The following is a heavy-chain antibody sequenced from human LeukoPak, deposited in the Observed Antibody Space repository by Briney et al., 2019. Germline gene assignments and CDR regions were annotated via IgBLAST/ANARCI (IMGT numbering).Heavy chain of an antibody. CDR2: ISSSGTTI. D-gene: IGHD4-17*01. CDR3: ARVVAPGDKRWGLLY. CDR1: GFTFSDYY. J-gene: IGHJ4*02. V-gene: IGHV3-11*04. Sequence: GGSLRLSCAASGFTFSDYYMSWIRQAPGKGLEWVSYISSSGTTIYYADSAEGRFTISRDNAKNSLYLQMNSLRAEDTAMYYCARVVAPGDKRWGLLYWGQGTLVTVSS.